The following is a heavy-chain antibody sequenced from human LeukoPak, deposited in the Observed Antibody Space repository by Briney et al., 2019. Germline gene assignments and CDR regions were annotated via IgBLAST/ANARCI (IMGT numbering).Heavy chain of an antibody. D-gene: IGHD5-24*01. CDR3: ARTRWLQLWDPFEY. V-gene: IGHV4-39*07. CDR1: GGSISSYS. J-gene: IGHJ4*02. CDR2: IYYSGST. Sequence: SETLSLTCSVSGGSISSYSWGWIRQPPGKGLEWIGSIYYSGSTYYNPSLTSRATISVDTSKKQFSLKLSSVTAADTAVYYCARTRWLQLWDPFEYWGQGTLVTVSS.